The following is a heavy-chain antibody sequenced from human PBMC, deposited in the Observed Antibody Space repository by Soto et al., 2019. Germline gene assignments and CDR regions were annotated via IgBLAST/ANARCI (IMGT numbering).Heavy chain of an antibody. J-gene: IGHJ2*01. CDR2: ISSNGGST. CDR1: GFTFSSYA. V-gene: IGHV3-64*01. CDR3: ARDFSSSFDL. Sequence: EVQLVESGGGLVQPGGSLRLSCAASGFTFSSYAMHWVRQARGKGLEYVSAISSNGGSTYYANSVKGRFTISRDNSKNTLYLQMGSLRAEDMAVYYCARDFSSSFDLWGRGTLVAVSS.